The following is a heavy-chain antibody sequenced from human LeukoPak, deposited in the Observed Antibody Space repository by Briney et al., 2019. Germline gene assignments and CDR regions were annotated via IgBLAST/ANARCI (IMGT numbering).Heavy chain of an antibody. CDR1: GGSISSSSYY. V-gene: IGHV4-39*07. Sequence: SETLSLTCTVSGGSISSSSYYWGWIRQPPGKGLEWIGSIYYSGSTYYNPSLKSRVTISVDTSKNQFSLKLSSVTAADTAVYYCARYLPGPWELRVKGPSYGMDVWGQGTTVTVSS. D-gene: IGHD1-26*01. CDR2: IYYSGST. CDR3: ARYLPGPWELRVKGPSYGMDV. J-gene: IGHJ6*02.